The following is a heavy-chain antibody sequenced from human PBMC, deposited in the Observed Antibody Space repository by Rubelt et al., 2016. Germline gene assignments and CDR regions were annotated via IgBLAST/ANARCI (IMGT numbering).Heavy chain of an antibody. Sequence: QTLSLTCTVSGGSISSGGYYWSWIRQHPGKGLEWIGYIYYSGSTYYNPSLKSRVTISVDTSKNQFSLKLSSVTAADTAVYYCARDGGDYYDSSGYYYGYWGQGTLVTVSS. V-gene: IGHV4-31*03. CDR2: IYYSGST. J-gene: IGHJ4*02. CDR1: GGSISSGGYY. D-gene: IGHD3-22*01. CDR3: ARDGGDYYDSSGYYYGY.